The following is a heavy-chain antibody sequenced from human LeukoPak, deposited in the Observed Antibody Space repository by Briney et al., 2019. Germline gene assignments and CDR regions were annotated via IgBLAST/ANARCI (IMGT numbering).Heavy chain of an antibody. CDR3: ARAKNWGSVDY. CDR2: INWNGGSP. D-gene: IGHD7-27*01. Sequence: GGSLRLSCAASGFTFDDFGMTWVRQAPGKGLEWVSTINWNGGSPRYADSVKGRFTISRANARNSLYLQMNRLRADDTALYYCARAKNWGSVDYWGQGTLVTVSS. V-gene: IGHV3-20*04. J-gene: IGHJ4*02. CDR1: GFTFDDFG.